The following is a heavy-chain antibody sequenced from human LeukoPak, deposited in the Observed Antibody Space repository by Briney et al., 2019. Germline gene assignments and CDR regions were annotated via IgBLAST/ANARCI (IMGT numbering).Heavy chain of an antibody. CDR3: ARDLMQGYDSP. CDR1: GFTFSSYG. Sequence: GGSLRLSCAASGFTFSSYGMHWVRQAPGKGLEWVAVIWYDGSNKYYADSVKGRFTISRDNSKNTLYLQMNSLRAEDTAVYYCARDLMQGYDSPWGQGTLVTVSS. J-gene: IGHJ5*02. CDR2: IWYDGSNK. D-gene: IGHD3-22*01. V-gene: IGHV3-30*19.